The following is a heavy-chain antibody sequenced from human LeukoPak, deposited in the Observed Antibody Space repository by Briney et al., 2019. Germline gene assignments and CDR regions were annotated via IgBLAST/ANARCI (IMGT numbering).Heavy chain of an antibody. CDR1: GGSISSGSYY. Sequence: MPSETLSLTCTVSGGSISSGSYYWSWIRQPAGKGLEWIGRIYTSGSTNYNPSLKSRVTISVDTSKNQFSLKLSSVTAAGTAVYYCARDIGATYYYYYYMDVWGKGTTVTISS. CDR2: IYTSGST. V-gene: IGHV4-61*02. J-gene: IGHJ6*03. D-gene: IGHD1-26*01. CDR3: ARDIGATYYYYYYMDV.